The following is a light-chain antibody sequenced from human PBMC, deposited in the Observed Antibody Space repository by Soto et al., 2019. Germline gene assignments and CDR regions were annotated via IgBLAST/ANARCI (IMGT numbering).Light chain of an antibody. J-gene: IGLJ1*01. Sequence: QSALTQPASVSGSPGQSITISCTGTSSDIGSYNFVSWYQQHPDKAPKLMVYEVNNRPSGISNRFSGSKSGNTAFLTISGLQAEDEAEYFCRAYAGSDTFVVFGTGTKLTVL. CDR1: SSDIGSYNF. V-gene: IGLV2-14*01. CDR3: RAYAGSDTFVV. CDR2: EVN.